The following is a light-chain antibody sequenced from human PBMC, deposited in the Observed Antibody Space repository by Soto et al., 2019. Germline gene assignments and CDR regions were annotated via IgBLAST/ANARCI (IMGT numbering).Light chain of an antibody. V-gene: IGKV4-1*01. CDR2: GAS. J-gene: IGKJ1*01. CDR1: QSVLYSSNNKNY. CDR3: QQYYSTPRT. Sequence: DIVMTQSPDSLAVSLGGWATINCKSSQSVLYSSNNKNYLAWYQQKPGQPPKPLIYGASTRESGVPDRFSGSGSGTDFTLTISRLQAEDVAVYYCQQYYSTPRTFGQGTKVEIK.